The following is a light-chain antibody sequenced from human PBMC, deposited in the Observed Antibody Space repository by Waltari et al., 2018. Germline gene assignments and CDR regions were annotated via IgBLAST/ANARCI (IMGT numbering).Light chain of an antibody. J-gene: IGKJ2*01. Sequence: QSRVHGDGNTHVTSYKQRAGQTPRRLIYRVLKRDSGVPDRFSGRESGTDITMKVSRVEAEDVGVYYCMRGTHWPYTFGQGTKLDIK. CDR3: MRGTHWPYT. CDR2: RVL. CDR1: QSRVHGDGNTH. V-gene: IGKV2-30*02.